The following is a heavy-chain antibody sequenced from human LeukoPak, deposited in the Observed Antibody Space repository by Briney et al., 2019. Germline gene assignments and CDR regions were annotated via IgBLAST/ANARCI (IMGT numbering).Heavy chain of an antibody. CDR1: GFTFSSYS. J-gene: IGHJ5*02. D-gene: IGHD1-1*01. V-gene: IGHV3-21*01. CDR2: ISTSSSYI. CDR3: AREEDGKAESFDP. Sequence: PGGSLRLSCAASGFTFSSYSMNWVRHAPGKGLEWVSSISTSSSYIYYADSVKGRFTISRDNAKNSLYLQMNSLRAEDTAVYYCAREEDGKAESFDPWGQRTLVTVSS.